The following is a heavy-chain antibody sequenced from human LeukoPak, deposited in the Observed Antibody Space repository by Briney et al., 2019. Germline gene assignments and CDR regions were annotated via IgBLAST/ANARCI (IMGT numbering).Heavy chain of an antibody. CDR3: ARVGSGYYYSSPDVMDV. Sequence: GGSLRLSCAASGFTVSSNYMSWVRQAPGKGLEWISVIYTGGSTYYADSVKGRFTISRDNSKNTLYLQMNSLRAEDTAVYYCARVGSGYYYSSPDVMDVWGQGTTVTVSS. D-gene: IGHD3-22*01. J-gene: IGHJ6*02. V-gene: IGHV3-53*01. CDR1: GFTVSSNY. CDR2: IYTGGST.